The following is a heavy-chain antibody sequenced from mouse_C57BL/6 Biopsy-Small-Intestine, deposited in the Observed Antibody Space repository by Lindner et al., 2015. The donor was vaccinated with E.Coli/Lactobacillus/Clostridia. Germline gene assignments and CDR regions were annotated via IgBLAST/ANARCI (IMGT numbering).Heavy chain of an antibody. Sequence: XSCKASGYTLPAMVSSWVRQAPGQGLEWMGWISAYNGNTNYAQKLQGRVTMTTDTSTSTAYMELRSLRSDDTAVYYCARDSSSWYYYYYGMDVWGQGTTVTVSS. J-gene: IGHJ1*01. CDR2: ISAYNGNT. CDR3: ARDSSSWYYYYYGMDV. V-gene: IGHV1-59*01. CDR1: GYTLPAMV. D-gene: IGHD1-1*01.